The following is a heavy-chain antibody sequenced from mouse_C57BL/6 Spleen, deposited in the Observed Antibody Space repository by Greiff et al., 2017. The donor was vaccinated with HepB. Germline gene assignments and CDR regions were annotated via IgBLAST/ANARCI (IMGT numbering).Heavy chain of an antibody. J-gene: IGHJ1*03. CDR3: TTGRYRRYFDV. D-gene: IGHD2-14*01. CDR1: GFNIKDDY. V-gene: IGHV14-4*01. CDR2: IDPENGDT. Sequence: EVKLVESGAELVRPGASVKLSCTASGFNIKDDYMHWVKQRPEQGLEWIGWIDPENGDTEYASKFQGKATITADTSSNTAYLQLSSLTSEDTAVYYCTTGRYRRYFDVWGTGTTVTVSS.